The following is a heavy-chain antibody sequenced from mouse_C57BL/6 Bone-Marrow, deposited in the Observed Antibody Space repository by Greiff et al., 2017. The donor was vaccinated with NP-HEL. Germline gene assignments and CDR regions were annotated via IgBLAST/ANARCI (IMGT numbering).Heavy chain of an antibody. J-gene: IGHJ4*01. Sequence: EVQLQQSGPELVKPGASVKIPCKASGYTFTDYNMDWVKQSHGKSLEWIGAINPNNGGTIYNQKFKGKATLTGDKSSSTAYMELRSLTSEDTAVYYCARSYSHSDYWGQGTSVTVSS. D-gene: IGHD1-3*01. CDR2: INPNNGGT. CDR1: GYTFTDYN. CDR3: ARSYSHSDY. V-gene: IGHV1-18*01.